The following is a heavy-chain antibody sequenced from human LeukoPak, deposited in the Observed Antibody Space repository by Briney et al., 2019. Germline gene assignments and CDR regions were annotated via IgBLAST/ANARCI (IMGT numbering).Heavy chain of an antibody. V-gene: IGHV1-69*06. CDR3: ARGGTTTYYYYGMDV. CDR2: IIPIFGTA. J-gene: IGHJ6*04. D-gene: IGHD1-1*01. CDR1: GGTFSSYA. Sequence: ASVKVSCKASGGTFSSYAISWVRQAPGQGLEWMEGIIPIFGTANYAQKFQGRVTITADKSTSTAYMELSSLRSEDTAVYYCARGGTTTYYYYGMDVWGKGTTVTVSS.